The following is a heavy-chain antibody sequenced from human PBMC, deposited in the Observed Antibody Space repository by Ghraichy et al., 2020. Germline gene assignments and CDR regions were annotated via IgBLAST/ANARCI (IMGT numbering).Heavy chain of an antibody. J-gene: IGHJ4*02. CDR1: GYTFTDYG. V-gene: IGHV1-18*01. D-gene: IGHD2-21*01. CDR2: ISSYNGDT. CDR3: AGGGDFDY. Sequence: ASVKVSCKTSGYTFTDYGISWVRQAPGQGLEWLGWISSYNGDTKYARKLQGRVTMTTDTSTNTAYMELRNLRSDDTAVYYCAGGGDFDYWGQGTLVTVS.